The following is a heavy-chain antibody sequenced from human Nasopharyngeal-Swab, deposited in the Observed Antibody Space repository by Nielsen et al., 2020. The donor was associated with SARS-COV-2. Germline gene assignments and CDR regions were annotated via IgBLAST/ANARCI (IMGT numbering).Heavy chain of an antibody. J-gene: IGHJ5*01. V-gene: IGHV4-39*01. D-gene: IGHD3-3*01. CDR2: IYYSGST. CDR1: GGSISSSSYY. CDR3: AATSVLRFLEWLNNWFDS. Sequence: SETLSLTCTVSGGSISSSSYYWGWIRQPPGKGLEWIGSIYYSGSTHYNPSLKSRVTISVDTSKNQFSLKLSSVTAADTAVYYCAATSVLRFLEWLNNWFDSWGQGTLVTVSS.